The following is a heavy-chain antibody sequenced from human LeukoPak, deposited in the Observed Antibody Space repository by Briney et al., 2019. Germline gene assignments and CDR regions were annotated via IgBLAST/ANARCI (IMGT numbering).Heavy chain of an antibody. CDR3: ARGPPEDADIYYYYMDV. CDR2: IIPIFGTA. J-gene: IGHJ6*03. D-gene: IGHD1-14*01. Sequence: GASVKVSCKASGGTFSSYAISWVRQAPGQGLEWMGGIIPIFGTANYAQKFQGRVTITADESTSTAYMELSSLRSEDTAVYYCARGPPEDADIYYYYMDVWGKGTTVTVSS. CDR1: GGTFSSYA. V-gene: IGHV1-69*13.